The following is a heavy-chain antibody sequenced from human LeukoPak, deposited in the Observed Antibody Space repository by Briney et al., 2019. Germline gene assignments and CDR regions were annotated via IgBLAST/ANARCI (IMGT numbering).Heavy chain of an antibody. CDR3: ARVGGSYLNYYYYMDV. D-gene: IGHD1-26*01. Sequence: SVKVSCKASGGTFGSYAISWVRQAPGQGLEWMGGIIPIFGTANYAQKFQGRVTITADESTSTAYMELSSLRSEDTAVYYCARVGGSYLNYYYYMDVWGKGTTVTVSS. CDR1: GGTFGSYA. CDR2: IIPIFGTA. J-gene: IGHJ6*03. V-gene: IGHV1-69*01.